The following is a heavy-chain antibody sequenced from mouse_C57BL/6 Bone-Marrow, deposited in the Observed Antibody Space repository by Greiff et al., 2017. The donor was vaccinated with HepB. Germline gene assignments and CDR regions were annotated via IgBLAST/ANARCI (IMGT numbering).Heavy chain of an antibody. CDR2: IYPGDGDT. Sequence: QVQLQQSGPELVKPGASVKISCKASGYAFSSSWMNWVKQRPGKGLEWIGRIYPGDGDTNYNGKFKGKATLTADKSSSTAYMQLSSLTSEDSAVYVCATHDYEGAMDYWGQGTSVTVSS. J-gene: IGHJ4*01. D-gene: IGHD2-4*01. CDR3: ATHDYEGAMDY. V-gene: IGHV1-82*01. CDR1: GYAFSSSW.